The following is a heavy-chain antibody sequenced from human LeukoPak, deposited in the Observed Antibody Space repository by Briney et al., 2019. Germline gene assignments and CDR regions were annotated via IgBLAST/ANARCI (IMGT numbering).Heavy chain of an antibody. Sequence: PGGSLRLSCAASGFTFSSYSMNWVRQAPGKGLEWVSSISSSSSYIYYAGSVKGRFTISRDNAKNSLYLQMNSLRAEDTAVYYCARDSDSSGYYYFYAFDIGGQGTMVTVSS. CDR3: ARDSDSSGYYYFYAFDI. CDR1: GFTFSSYS. J-gene: IGHJ3*02. CDR2: ISSSSSYI. V-gene: IGHV3-21*01. D-gene: IGHD3-22*01.